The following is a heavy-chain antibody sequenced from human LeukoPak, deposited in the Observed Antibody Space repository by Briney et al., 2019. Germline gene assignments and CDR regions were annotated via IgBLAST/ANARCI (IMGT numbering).Heavy chain of an antibody. V-gene: IGHV4-39*07. CDR2: IYYSGST. CDR3: ASYSPLTSGAYFDY. J-gene: IGHJ4*02. CDR1: GGSISSSSYY. Sequence: SETLSLTCTVSGGSISSSSYYWGWIRQPPGKGLEWIGSIYYSGSTNYNPSLKSRVTISVDTSKNQFSLKLSSVTAADTAVYYCASYSPLTSGAYFDYWGQGTLVTVSS. D-gene: IGHD2-15*01.